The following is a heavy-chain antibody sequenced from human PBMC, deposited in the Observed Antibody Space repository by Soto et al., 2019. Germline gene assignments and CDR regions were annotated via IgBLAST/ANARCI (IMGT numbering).Heavy chain of an antibody. J-gene: IGHJ4*02. D-gene: IGHD6-19*01. Sequence: GGSLILSCAASGFTFSSYAVSWVRQAQGKGLEWVSAISGSGGSTYYADSVNGRFTISRDNSKNTLYLQMNILRAEATAVYYCAKDPYSSGPSGYWGQGTMVTVSS. V-gene: IGHV3-23*01. CDR2: ISGSGGST. CDR1: GFTFSSYA. CDR3: AKDPYSSGPSGY.